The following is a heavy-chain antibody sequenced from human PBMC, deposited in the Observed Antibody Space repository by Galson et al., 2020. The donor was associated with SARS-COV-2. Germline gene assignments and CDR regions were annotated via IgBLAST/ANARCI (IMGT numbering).Heavy chain of an antibody. V-gene: IGHV4-30-2*01. CDR3: ARDRGAICSSTSCYTDDAFDI. J-gene: IGHJ3*02. CDR1: GGSISSGGYS. CDR2: IYHSGST. Sequence: SETLSLTCAVSGGSISSGGYSWSWIRQPPGKGLEWIGYIYHSGSTYYNPSLKSRVTISVDRSKNQFSLKLSSVTAADTAVYYCARDRGAICSSTSCYTDDAFDIWGQGTMVTVSS. D-gene: IGHD2-2*02.